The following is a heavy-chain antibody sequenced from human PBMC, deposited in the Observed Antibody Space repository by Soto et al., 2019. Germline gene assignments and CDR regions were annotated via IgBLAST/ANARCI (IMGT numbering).Heavy chain of an antibody. CDR2: IYHSGSA. CDR3: ASLPGVVVSAVDAVDI. CDR1: GGSISSSNW. Sequence: QVQLQESGPGLVKPSGTLSLTCAVSGGSISSSNWWRWFRQSPGKVLEWMGEIYHSGSAHYTPSPKSRATISLDKSNNQFALGLTYVTAADTAVYYCASLPGVVVSAVDAVDIWGPGPRVIFSS. V-gene: IGHV4-4*02. J-gene: IGHJ3*02. D-gene: IGHD2-21*02.